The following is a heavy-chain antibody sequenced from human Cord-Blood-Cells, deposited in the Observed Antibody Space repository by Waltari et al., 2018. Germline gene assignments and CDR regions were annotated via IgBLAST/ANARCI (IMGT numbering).Heavy chain of an antibody. J-gene: IGHJ6*02. CDR2: INPNSGGT. Sequence: QVQLVQSGAEVKKPGASVKVSCKASGYTFTGYYMHWVRQAPGQGLEWRGGINPNSGGTNYAQKFQGWVTRTRDTSISTAYMELSRLRSDDTAVYYCARVPRVGTTSYYYYGMDVWGQGTTVTVSS. V-gene: IGHV1-2*04. CDR3: ARVPRVGTTSYYYYGMDV. D-gene: IGHD1-7*01. CDR1: GYTFTGYY.